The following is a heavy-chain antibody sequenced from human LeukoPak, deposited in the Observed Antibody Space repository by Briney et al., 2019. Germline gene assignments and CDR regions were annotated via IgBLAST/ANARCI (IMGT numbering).Heavy chain of an antibody. CDR3: VHGWASYGSGSSEFFDY. D-gene: IGHD3-10*01. Sequence: GGSLRLSCAASGFTFSSYAMSWVRQAPGKGLEWVSAISDSGGSTYYADPVKGRITISSDNSKNMLYLQMTSPRAEATVVNYCVHGWASYGSGSSEFFDYWGQGSLVTVSS. CDR2: ISDSGGST. J-gene: IGHJ4*02. V-gene: IGHV3-23*01. CDR1: GFTFSSYA.